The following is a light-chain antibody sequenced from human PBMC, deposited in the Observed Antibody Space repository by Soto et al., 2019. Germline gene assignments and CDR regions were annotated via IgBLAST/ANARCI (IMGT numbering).Light chain of an antibody. CDR1: QSIDGN. J-gene: IGKJ2*01. CDR2: GAS. CDR3: QQYNNGPPYT. Sequence: EIVMTQSPATLSVSPGERATLSCRASQSIDGNLAWYQQKPGQAPRLLIFGASTRATGVPARFSGSGSGTEVTLTISSLPSEDFAVYYCQQYNNGPPYTFGQGTKLEIK. V-gene: IGKV3-15*01.